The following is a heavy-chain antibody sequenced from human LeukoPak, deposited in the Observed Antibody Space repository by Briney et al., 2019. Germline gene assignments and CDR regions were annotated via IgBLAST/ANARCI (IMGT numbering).Heavy chain of an antibody. CDR3: ARRRYYDSTGYLD. V-gene: IGHV4-39*01. CDR2: IYYSGST. D-gene: IGHD3-22*01. Sequence: PSETLSLTCTVSGGYISSSSYYWDWIRQPSGRGPEWIGSIYYSGSTYYNPSLKSRVTIFLGTSKNQFSLKLASVTAADTAVYYCARRRYYDSTGYLDWGQGTLVTVSS. CDR1: GGYISSSSYY. J-gene: IGHJ1*01.